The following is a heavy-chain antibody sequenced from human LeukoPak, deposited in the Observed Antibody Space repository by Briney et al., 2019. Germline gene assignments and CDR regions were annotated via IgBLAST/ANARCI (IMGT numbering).Heavy chain of an antibody. CDR1: GGSISSHY. CDR3: ARVHSGYSSSWSGYYYYYMDV. CDR2: IYYSGST. D-gene: IGHD6-13*01. V-gene: IGHV4-59*11. Sequence: SETLSLTCTVSGGSISSHYWSWIRQPPGKGLEWIRYIYYSGSTNYNPSLKSRVTISVDTSKNQFSLKLSSVTAADTAVYYCARVHSGYSSSWSGYYYYYMDVWGKGTTVTVSS. J-gene: IGHJ6*03.